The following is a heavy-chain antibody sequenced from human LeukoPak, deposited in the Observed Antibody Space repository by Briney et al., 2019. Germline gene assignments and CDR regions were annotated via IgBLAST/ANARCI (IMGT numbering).Heavy chain of an antibody. CDR1: GFSFDDYG. CDR3: ARAGGTTETTHDYYMDV. J-gene: IGHJ6*03. D-gene: IGHD1-1*01. CDR2: INWHGGDK. Sequence: QTGGSLRLSCAASGFSFDDYGMSWVRQGPGKGLEWVSGINWHGGDKAYAGSVKGRFTISRDNAKKSLYLQMNSLRAEDTALYYCARAGGTTETTHDYYMDVWGKGTTVTVSS. V-gene: IGHV3-20*04.